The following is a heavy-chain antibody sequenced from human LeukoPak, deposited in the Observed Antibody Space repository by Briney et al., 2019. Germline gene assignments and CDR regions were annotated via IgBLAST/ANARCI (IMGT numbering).Heavy chain of an antibody. CDR2: ISSSSSYI. V-gene: IGHV3-21*01. D-gene: IGHD6-13*01. Sequence: GGSLRLSCAASGFTFSSYCMNWVRQAPGKGLEWVSSISSSSSYIYYADSVKARFTISRDNAKNSLYLQMNSLRAEDTAVYYCARDMGSSSWRFDYWGQGTLVTVSS. J-gene: IGHJ4*02. CDR3: ARDMGSSSWRFDY. CDR1: GFTFSSYC.